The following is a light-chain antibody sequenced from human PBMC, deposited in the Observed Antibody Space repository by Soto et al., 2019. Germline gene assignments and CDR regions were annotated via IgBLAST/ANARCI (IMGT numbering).Light chain of an antibody. Sequence: QSVLTQPPSGSGAPGQRVTISCTGSSSNIGAGYEVHWYQQLPGTAPKLLIYGNNNRPSGVPDRFSGSKSGTSASLAITGLQAEDEADYYCQSYDSSLSALYVFGTGTKVTVL. V-gene: IGLV1-40*01. CDR1: SSNIGAGYE. CDR2: GNN. J-gene: IGLJ1*01. CDR3: QSYDSSLSALYV.